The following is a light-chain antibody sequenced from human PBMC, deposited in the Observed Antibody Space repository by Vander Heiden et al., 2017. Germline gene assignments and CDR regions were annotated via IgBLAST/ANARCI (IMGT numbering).Light chain of an antibody. V-gene: IGLV2-8*01. Sequence: QSALTPPPSASGSPGQSVTISCTGTSSDVGSYIYVSWYQPHPGKAPKLMIYEVSKRPSGVPDRFSGSRSGNTASLTVSGLQAEDEADYYCSSYAGSNNVVFGGGTKLTVL. CDR1: SSDVGSYIY. CDR2: EVS. J-gene: IGLJ2*01. CDR3: SSYAGSNNVV.